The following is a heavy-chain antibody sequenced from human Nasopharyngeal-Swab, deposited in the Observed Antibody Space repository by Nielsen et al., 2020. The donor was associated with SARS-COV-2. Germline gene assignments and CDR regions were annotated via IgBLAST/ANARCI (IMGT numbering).Heavy chain of an antibody. J-gene: IGHJ4*02. CDR1: GYTFANYG. Sequence: ASVKVSCKASGYTFANYGVSWVRQAPGQGLEWMGWISVYNGNTGYAQNFQGRVTMPTDTSTHTGYLELRSLSSDDTAVYYCARGNGWYPDHWGQGPLVTVSS. D-gene: IGHD6-19*01. CDR2: ISVYNGNT. V-gene: IGHV1-18*01. CDR3: ARGNGWYPDH.